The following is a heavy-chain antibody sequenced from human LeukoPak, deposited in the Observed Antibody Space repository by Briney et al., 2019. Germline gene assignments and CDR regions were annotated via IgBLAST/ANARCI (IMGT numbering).Heavy chain of an antibody. CDR1: GFTFSTYG. V-gene: IGHV3-23*01. D-gene: IGHD3-3*01. CDR2: ISGSGGST. Sequence: GGSLRLSCAASGFTFSTYGMNWVRQAPGKGLEWVSAISGSGGSTYYADSVKGRFTISRDNSKNTLYLQMNSLRAEDTAVYYCAKTVLRFLEWLLPFDYWGQGTLVTVSS. CDR3: AKTVLRFLEWLLPFDY. J-gene: IGHJ4*02.